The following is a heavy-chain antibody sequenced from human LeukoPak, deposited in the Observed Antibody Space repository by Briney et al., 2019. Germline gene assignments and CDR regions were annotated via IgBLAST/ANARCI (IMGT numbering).Heavy chain of an antibody. CDR3: ARAGWYYAFDI. V-gene: IGHV4-39*01. J-gene: IGHJ3*02. Sequence: SETLSLTCTVSGGSISSSSYFWGWIRQPPGKGLEWIGTIYYSGNTYYNPSLKSRVTMSVDTSKNQFSLKLTSVTAADTAVYYCARAGWYYAFDIWGQGTMVTVSS. CDR2: IYYSGNT. D-gene: IGHD6-19*01. CDR1: GGSISSSSYF.